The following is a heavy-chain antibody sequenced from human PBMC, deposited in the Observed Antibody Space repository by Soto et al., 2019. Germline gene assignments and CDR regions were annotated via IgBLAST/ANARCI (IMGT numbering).Heavy chain of an antibody. Sequence: QVHLQESGPGLVKPSETLSLTCTVSGGAISTYYWTWIRQPAGKGLGWIGRIYSSGSTKYNPSLHSRVTTSLDTSKNQYAVTLTSVTAADTAVYYCPRGQRFADWLDPWAQGTLVTVSS. J-gene: IGHJ5*02. V-gene: IGHV4-4*07. CDR3: PRGQRFADWLDP. CDR1: GGAISTYY. D-gene: IGHD2-2*01. CDR2: IYSSGST.